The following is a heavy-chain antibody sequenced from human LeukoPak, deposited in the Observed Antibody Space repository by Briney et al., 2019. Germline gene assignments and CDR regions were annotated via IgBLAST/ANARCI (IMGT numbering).Heavy chain of an antibody. CDR1: GFTFSSYS. CDR2: ISSSSSYI. V-gene: IGHV3-21*01. D-gene: IGHD6-19*01. Sequence: GGSLRLSCAASGFTFSSYSMNWVRQAPGKGLEWVSSISSSSSYIYYADSVKGRFTISRDNAKNSLYLQMNSLRAEDTAVYYCARAYSSGPQVDYWGQGTLVTVSS. J-gene: IGHJ4*02. CDR3: ARAYSSGPQVDY.